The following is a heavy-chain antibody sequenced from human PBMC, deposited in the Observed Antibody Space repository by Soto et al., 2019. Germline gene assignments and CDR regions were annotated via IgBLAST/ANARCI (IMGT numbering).Heavy chain of an antibody. V-gene: IGHV4-38-2*02. J-gene: IGHJ4*02. CDR1: GYSIRIGYY. CDR2: LYHSGST. Sequence: LETRSPTSAASGYSIRIGYYLVWIRQPAGKGVEWIGSLYHSGSTYYNPSLKSRVTISVDTSKNQFSLKLSSVTAADTAVYYCAREKPGYQIRRDILTGYSAPANYFDYWGQGTLVTGSS. D-gene: IGHD3-9*01. CDR3: AREKPGYQIRRDILTGYSAPANYFDY.